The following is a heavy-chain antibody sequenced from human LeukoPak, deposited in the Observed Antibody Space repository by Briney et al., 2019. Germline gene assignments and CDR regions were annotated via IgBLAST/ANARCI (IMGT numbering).Heavy chain of an antibody. CDR2: IVPIFGTE. D-gene: IGHD4-11*01. V-gene: IGHV1-69*05. CDR1: GGTFSSYA. Sequence: SVKVSCKASGGTFSSYAVSWVRQAPGQGLEWMGGIVPIFGTEDYAQKFQDRVTITMDESASTAYMDLSSLRSDDTAVYYCARGTVTDNWFDPWGQGTLVTVSS. CDR3: ARGTVTDNWFDP. J-gene: IGHJ5*02.